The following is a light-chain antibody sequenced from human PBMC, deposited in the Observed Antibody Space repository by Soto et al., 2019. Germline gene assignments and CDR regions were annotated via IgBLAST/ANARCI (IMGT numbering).Light chain of an antibody. Sequence: VLTQSPATLSVSPGERATLSCRASQSVSNNLAWYQQKPGQAPRLVIYGASSRATGTPARLSGSGSGTEFTLTISSLQSEDFAVYYCQQYNNWPPITFGQGTRLDIK. CDR3: QQYNNWPPIT. CDR2: GAS. V-gene: IGKV3-15*01. CDR1: QSVSNN. J-gene: IGKJ5*01.